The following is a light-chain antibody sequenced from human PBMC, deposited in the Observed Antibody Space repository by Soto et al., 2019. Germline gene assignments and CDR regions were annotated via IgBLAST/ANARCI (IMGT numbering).Light chain of an antibody. CDR2: GAS. Sequence: EIVMTQSPDTPYVSPGEGATLSCRASQSVRTKLAWYQQKAGQAPRLLIYGASTRAPDIPARFSGSGSGTEFTLTISSLQSADFAVYYCQHYNNWPPLTFGGGTKVDIK. CDR1: QSVRTK. CDR3: QHYNNWPPLT. V-gene: IGKV3-15*01. J-gene: IGKJ4*01.